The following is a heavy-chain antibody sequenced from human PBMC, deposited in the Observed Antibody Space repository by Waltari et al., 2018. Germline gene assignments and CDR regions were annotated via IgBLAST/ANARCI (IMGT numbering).Heavy chain of an antibody. V-gene: IGHV3-23*01. Sequence: LESGGGLVQPGGSLRLSCAASGFTFSSYAMSWVRQAPGKGLEWVSAISGSGGSTYYADSVKGRFTISRDNSKNTLYLQMNSLRAEDTAVYYCATSLTMVRGVINLYYYGMDVWGQRTTVTVSS. J-gene: IGHJ6*02. CDR2: ISGSGGST. D-gene: IGHD3-10*01. CDR1: GFTFSSYA. CDR3: ATSLTMVRGVINLYYYGMDV.